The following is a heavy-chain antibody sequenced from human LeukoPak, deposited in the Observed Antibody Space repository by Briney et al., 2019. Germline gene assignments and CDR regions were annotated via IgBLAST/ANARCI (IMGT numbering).Heavy chain of an antibody. V-gene: IGHV4-38-2*01. CDR3: ARHPGLLLTIDY. Sequence: SETLSLTCAVSGYSISSGYYWGWIRQPPGKGLEWIGSIYYSGSTYYNPSLKSRVTISVDTSKNQFSLKLSSVTAADTAVYYCARHPGLLLTIDYWGQGTLVTVSS. D-gene: IGHD2-8*01. J-gene: IGHJ4*02. CDR1: GYSISSGYY. CDR2: IYYSGST.